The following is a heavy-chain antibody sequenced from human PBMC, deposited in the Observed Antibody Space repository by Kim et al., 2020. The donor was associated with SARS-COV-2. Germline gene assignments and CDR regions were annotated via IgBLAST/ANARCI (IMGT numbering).Heavy chain of an antibody. J-gene: IGHJ4*02. V-gene: IGHV3-23*01. CDR3: AKLVGPTVFGY. D-gene: IGHD4-17*01. CDR2: T. Sequence: TYYADSVKGRFTISRDNSKNTLYLQMNSLRAEDTAVYYCAKLVGPTVFGYWGQGTLVTVSS.